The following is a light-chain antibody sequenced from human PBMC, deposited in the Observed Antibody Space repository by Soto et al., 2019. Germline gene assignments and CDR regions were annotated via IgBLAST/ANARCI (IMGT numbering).Light chain of an antibody. J-gene: IGKJ1*01. V-gene: IGKV3-15*01. Sequence: EIVMTQYPATLCVSRGERPTLSCRASLGISINLAWYQQRPGQAPRLLIYGASTRATGVPARFSGSGSGTDFTLTISSLQSEDLAVYYCQQYGSPSWTFGQGTKVDIK. CDR3: QQYGSPSWT. CDR1: LGISIN. CDR2: GAS.